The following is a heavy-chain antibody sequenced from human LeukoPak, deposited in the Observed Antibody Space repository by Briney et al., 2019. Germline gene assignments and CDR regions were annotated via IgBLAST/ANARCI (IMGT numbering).Heavy chain of an antibody. CDR3: ARLRGARGWRGFYYYYMDV. CDR1: GGSFSGYY. D-gene: IGHD3-3*01. Sequence: PSETLSLTCAVYGGSFSGYYWSWIRQPPGKGLEWIGEINHSGSTNYNPSLKSRVTISVDTSKNQFSLELSSVTAADTAVYYCARLRGARGWRGFYYYYMDVWGRGTTVTISS. J-gene: IGHJ6*03. CDR2: INHSGST. V-gene: IGHV4-34*01.